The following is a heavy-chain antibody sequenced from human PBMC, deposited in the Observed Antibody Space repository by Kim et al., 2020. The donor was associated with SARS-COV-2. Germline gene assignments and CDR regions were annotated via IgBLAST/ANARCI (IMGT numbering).Heavy chain of an antibody. V-gene: IGHV3-30*18. CDR2: LPYDGSNK. Sequence: RGSLRLSCAASGFTFSSHGMHWVRQAPGKGLEWVAVLPYDGSNKYYADSVKGRFTISRDNSTNTPYLQMNSLRAEDTAVYYCAKELPPVYSNGWSYYYYGMDVWGQGTTGTVSS. CDR1: GFTFSSHG. D-gene: IGHD6-19*01. CDR3: AKELPPVYSNGWSYYYYGMDV. J-gene: IGHJ6*02.